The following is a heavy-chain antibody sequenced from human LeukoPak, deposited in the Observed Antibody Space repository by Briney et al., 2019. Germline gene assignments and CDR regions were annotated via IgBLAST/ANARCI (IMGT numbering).Heavy chain of an antibody. Sequence: SETLSLTCTVSGGSISSYYWSWIRQPPGKGLEWIGYIYYSGSTNYNPSLKSRVTISVDTSKNQFSLKLSSVTAADTAVYYCARHSPDTTVINWYFDLWGRGTLVTVSS. V-gene: IGHV4-59*08. CDR3: ARHSPDTTVINWYFDL. CDR2: IYYSGST. D-gene: IGHD4-17*01. J-gene: IGHJ2*01. CDR1: GGSISSYY.